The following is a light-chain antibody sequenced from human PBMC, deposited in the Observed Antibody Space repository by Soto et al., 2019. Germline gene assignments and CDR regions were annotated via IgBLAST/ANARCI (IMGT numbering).Light chain of an antibody. CDR3: QSYDSILSVV. CDR1: SSNIGAGYD. Sequence: QSVLTQPPSVSGAPGQRVTISCTGSSSNIGAGYDVHWYQQLPGTAPKLLIYGNSNRPSGVPDRFSGSKSGTSASLSITGLQAEDEADYYCQSYDSILSVVFGGGNKLTVL. CDR2: GNS. J-gene: IGLJ2*01. V-gene: IGLV1-40*01.